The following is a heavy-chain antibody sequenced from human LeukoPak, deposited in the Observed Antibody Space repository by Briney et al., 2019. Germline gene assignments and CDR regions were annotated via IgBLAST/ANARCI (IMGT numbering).Heavy chain of an antibody. CDR3: ARDSYYDILTGYYSSIWFDP. CDR2: IYPGDSDT. J-gene: IGHJ5*02. CDR1: GYSFTSYW. D-gene: IGHD3-9*01. Sequence: GESLKISCKGSGYSFTSYWIGWVRQMPGKGLEWMGIIYPGDSDTRYSPSFQGQVTISADKSISTAYLQWSSLKASDTAMYYCARDSYYDILTGYYSSIWFDPWGQGTLVTVSS. V-gene: IGHV5-51*01.